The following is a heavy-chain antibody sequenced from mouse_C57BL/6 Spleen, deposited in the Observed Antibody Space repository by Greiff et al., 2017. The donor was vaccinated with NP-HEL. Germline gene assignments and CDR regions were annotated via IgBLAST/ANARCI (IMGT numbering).Heavy chain of an antibody. CDR2: IYPRDGST. CDR3: AREREPKDYYGSSAMDY. CDR1: GYTFTDHT. Sequence: VQLQQSDAELVKPGASVKISCKVSGYTFTDHTIHWMKQRPEQGLEWIGYIYPRDGSTQYNEKLKGKATLTADKYSSTAYMQRNSLTSEDSAVYFCAREREPKDYYGSSAMDYWGQGTSVTVSS. J-gene: IGHJ4*01. D-gene: IGHD1-1*01. V-gene: IGHV1-78*01.